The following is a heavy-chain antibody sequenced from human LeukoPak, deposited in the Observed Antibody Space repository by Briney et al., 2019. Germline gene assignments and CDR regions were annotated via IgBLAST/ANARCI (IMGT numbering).Heavy chain of an antibody. J-gene: IGHJ4*02. CDR1: GYTFISYG. V-gene: IGHV1-18*01. D-gene: IGHD2-21*02. CDR3: ARDGGDRAFDY. Sequence: VASVKVSCKASGYTFISYGISWVRQAPGQGLEWMGWISADNGNTNFAQKLQGRVTMTTDTSTNTAYMELGSLRSDDTAVYYCARDGGDRAFDYWGQGTLVTVST. CDR2: ISADNGNT.